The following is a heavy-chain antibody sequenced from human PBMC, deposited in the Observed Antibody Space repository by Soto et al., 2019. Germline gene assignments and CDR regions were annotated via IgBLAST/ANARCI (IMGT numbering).Heavy chain of an antibody. Sequence: HPGGSLRLSCAASGFTFSSYGMHWVRQAPGKGLEWVAVIWYDGSNKYYADSVKGRFTISRDNSKNTLYLQMNSLRAEDTAVYYCARELHGVMIVVVEGMDVWGQGTTVTVSS. V-gene: IGHV3-33*01. D-gene: IGHD3-22*01. J-gene: IGHJ6*02. CDR2: IWYDGSNK. CDR1: GFTFSSYG. CDR3: ARELHGVMIVVVEGMDV.